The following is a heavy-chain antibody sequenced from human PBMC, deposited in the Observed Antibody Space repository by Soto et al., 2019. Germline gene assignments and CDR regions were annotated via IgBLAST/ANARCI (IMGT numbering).Heavy chain of an antibody. CDR2: IYYSGST. CDR1: GGSISSGDYY. Sequence: QVQLQESGPGLVKPSQTLSLTCTVSGGSISSGDYYWSWIRQPPGKGLEWIGYIYYSGSTYYNPSLRSRVPISVDTSKNQCSLKLSSVTAADTALYYCARVRRGRNWYFDLWGRGTLVTVSS. V-gene: IGHV4-30-4*01. CDR3: ARVRRGRNWYFDL. J-gene: IGHJ2*01.